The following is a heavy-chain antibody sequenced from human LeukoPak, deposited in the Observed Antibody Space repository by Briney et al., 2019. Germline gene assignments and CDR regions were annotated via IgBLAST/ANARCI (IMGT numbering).Heavy chain of an antibody. Sequence: SVKVSFKASGGTFSSYAISWGRQAPGQGLEWMGGIIPIFGTANYAQKFQGRVTITADESTSTAYMELGSLRSEDTAVYYCASKGAVAAPTEDHYYYMDVWGKGTTVTVSS. CDR1: GGTFSSYA. CDR2: IIPIFGTA. V-gene: IGHV1-69*01. CDR3: ASKGAVAAPTEDHYYYMDV. J-gene: IGHJ6*03. D-gene: IGHD6-19*01.